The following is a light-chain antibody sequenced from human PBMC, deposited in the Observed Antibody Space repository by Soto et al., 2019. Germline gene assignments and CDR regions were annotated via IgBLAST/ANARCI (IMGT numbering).Light chain of an antibody. CDR3: QQYGSSMYT. J-gene: IGKJ2*01. Sequence: EIGLTQSPGTLSLSPGERATLSCRASQSVSSSYLAWYQQKPGQAPRLLIYGASSRATGIPDRFSGSGSGTDFTLTISRLEPADFAVYYWQQYGSSMYTFGQGTKLEIK. V-gene: IGKV3-20*01. CDR1: QSVSSSY. CDR2: GAS.